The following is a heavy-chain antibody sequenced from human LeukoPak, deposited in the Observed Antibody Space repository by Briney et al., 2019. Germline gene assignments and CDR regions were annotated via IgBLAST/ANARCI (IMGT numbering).Heavy chain of an antibody. J-gene: IGHJ4*02. CDR2: ISGSGGST. V-gene: IGHV3-23*01. Sequence: GGSLRLSCAASGFTLSSYAMSWVRQAPGKGLEWVSAISGSGGSTYYADSVKGRFTISRDNSKNTLYLQMNSLRAEDTAVYYCAKPIRGYYDSSGYLRPFDYWGQGTLVTVSS. CDR1: GFTLSSYA. CDR3: AKPIRGYYDSSGYLRPFDY. D-gene: IGHD3-22*01.